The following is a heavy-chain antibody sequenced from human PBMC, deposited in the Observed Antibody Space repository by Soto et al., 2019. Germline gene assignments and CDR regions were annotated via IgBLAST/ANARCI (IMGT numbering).Heavy chain of an antibody. CDR2: ISAHNGNT. CDR3: ARGRYGDY. D-gene: IGHD1-1*01. J-gene: IGHJ4*02. V-gene: IGHV1-18*01. CDR1: GYAFTTYG. Sequence: QVHLVQSGAEVKKPGASVKVSCKGSGYAFTTYGITWVRQAPGQGLEWMGWISAHNGNTNYAQKLQGRVTVTRDTSTSTAYMELSSLRADDTAVYYCARGRYGDYWGQGALVTVSS.